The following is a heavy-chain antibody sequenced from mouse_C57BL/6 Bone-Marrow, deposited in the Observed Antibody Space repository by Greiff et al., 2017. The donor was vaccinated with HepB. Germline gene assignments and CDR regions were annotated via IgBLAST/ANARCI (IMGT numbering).Heavy chain of an antibody. CDR1: GYTFTSYW. J-gene: IGHJ1*03. CDR3: ARRPPYYCGSSPHWYFDV. D-gene: IGHD1-1*01. CDR2: IHPNSGST. Sequence: QVQLQQPGAELVKPGASVKLSCKASGYTFTSYWMHWAKQRPGQGLEWIGMIHPNSGSTNYNEKFKSKATLTVDKSSSTAYMQLSSLTSEDSAVYYCARRPPYYCGSSPHWYFDVWGTGTTVTVSS. V-gene: IGHV1-64*01.